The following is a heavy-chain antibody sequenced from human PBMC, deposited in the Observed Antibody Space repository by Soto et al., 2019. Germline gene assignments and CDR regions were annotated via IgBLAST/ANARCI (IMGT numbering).Heavy chain of an antibody. V-gene: IGHV4-61*01. D-gene: IGHD1-20*01. Sequence: SETLSLTCTVSGASVSSPTHYWNWIRQSPGKGLEWIGFVYYSGITNYSPSLKSRVTISLDTSKDQFSLRLTSVTAADTAVYYCARTRDNNINYYYALDVSGQRTTVTVSS. J-gene: IGHJ6*02. CDR1: GASVSSPTHY. CDR3: ARTRDNNINYYYALDV. CDR2: VYYSGIT.